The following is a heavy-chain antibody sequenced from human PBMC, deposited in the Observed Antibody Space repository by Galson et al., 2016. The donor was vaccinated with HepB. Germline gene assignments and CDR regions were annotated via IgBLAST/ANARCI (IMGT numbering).Heavy chain of an antibody. D-gene: IGHD6-19*01. V-gene: IGHV4-34*01. J-gene: IGHJ6*03. CDR1: GGSLNGYY. CDR3: TRGQGYSSGWGFFYSYMDV. CDR2: VDHRGGT. Sequence: SETLSLTCAVYGGSLNGYYWSWIRQPPGKGLEWIGKVDHRGGTTYNPSLTSRVPISIDTSKNQFSLKVRSVTAADTAVYYCTRGQGYSSGWGFFYSYMDVWDKGITVTVSS.